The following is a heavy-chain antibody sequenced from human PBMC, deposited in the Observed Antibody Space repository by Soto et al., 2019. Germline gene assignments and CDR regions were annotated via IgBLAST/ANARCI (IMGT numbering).Heavy chain of an antibody. CDR3: ARALGYTYGRLAIDF. CDR1: GYR. Sequence: GYRWIFISQPPGKGLEWIGEINHGGSTNYNPSLKSRVTISVDTSKNQFSLNLSSVTAADTALYYCARALGYTYGRLAIDFWGQRILVTVYS. V-gene: IGHV4-34*01. CDR2: INHGGST. J-gene: IGHJ4*01. D-gene: IGHD6-13*01.